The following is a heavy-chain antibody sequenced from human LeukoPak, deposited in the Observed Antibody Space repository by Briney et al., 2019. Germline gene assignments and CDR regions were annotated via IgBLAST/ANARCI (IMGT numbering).Heavy chain of an antibody. D-gene: IGHD3-3*01. CDR2: IYYSGST. J-gene: IGHJ4*02. Sequence: PSETLSLTCSVSSGSISSYYWSWIRQPPGKGLEWIGYIYYSGSTNYNPSLKSRVTISVDTSKNQFSLKLSSVTAADTAVYYCARHSGPIFGVAPTDYWGQGTLVTVSS. CDR3: ARHSGPIFGVAPTDY. V-gene: IGHV4-59*08. CDR1: SGSISSYY.